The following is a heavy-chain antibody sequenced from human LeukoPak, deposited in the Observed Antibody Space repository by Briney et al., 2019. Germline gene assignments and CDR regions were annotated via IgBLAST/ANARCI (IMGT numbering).Heavy chain of an antibody. CDR2: IYHSGST. J-gene: IGHJ4*02. Sequence: SETLSLTCTVSGYSISSGYYWGWIRQPPGKGLEWIGSIYHSGSTYYNPSLKSRVTISVDTSKNQFSLKLSSATAADTAVYYCAREKGPYYYDSSGLFDYWGQGTLVTVSS. V-gene: IGHV4-38-2*02. CDR1: GYSISSGYY. D-gene: IGHD3-22*01. CDR3: AREKGPYYYDSSGLFDY.